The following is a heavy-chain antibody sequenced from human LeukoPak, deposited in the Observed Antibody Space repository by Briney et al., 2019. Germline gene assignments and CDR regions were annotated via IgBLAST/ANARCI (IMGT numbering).Heavy chain of an antibody. CDR2: INPNSGGT. CDR1: GYTFTGYY. D-gene: IGHD2-2*01. V-gene: IGHV1-2*02. Sequence: ASVTVSCKASGYTFTGYYMHWVRQAPGQGLEWMGWINPNSGGTNYAQKFQGRVTMTRDTSISTAYMELSRLRSHDTAVYYCSTSDDCSSTSCSNWFDPWGQGTLVTVSS. CDR3: STSDDCSSTSCSNWFDP. J-gene: IGHJ5*02.